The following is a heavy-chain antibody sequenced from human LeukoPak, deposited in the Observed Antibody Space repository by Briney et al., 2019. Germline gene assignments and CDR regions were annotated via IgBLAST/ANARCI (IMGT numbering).Heavy chain of an antibody. D-gene: IGHD6-6*01. CDR2: ISWNSRGT. CDR3: VKRGSFRSSSFVYFDY. J-gene: IGHJ4*02. V-gene: IGHV3-9*01. Sequence: GGSLRLSCVASGFTFDDYAMHWVRQPPGKGLEWVSGISWNSRGTGYADSVKGRFTISRDSARNSLYLQMYSLRPEDSALYYCVKRGSFRSSSFVYFDYWGQGTLVTVSS. CDR1: GFTFDDYA.